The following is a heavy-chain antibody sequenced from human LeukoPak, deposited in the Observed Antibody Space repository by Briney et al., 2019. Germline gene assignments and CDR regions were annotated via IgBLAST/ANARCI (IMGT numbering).Heavy chain of an antibody. CDR2: IYYSGYT. CDR3: ARTTMVRGTYYMDV. D-gene: IGHD3-10*01. CDR1: GFTVCSNY. J-gene: IGHJ6*03. V-gene: IGHV4-59*02. Sequence: PGGSLRLSCAASGFTVCSNYMSWIRQPPGKGLEWIGYIYYSGYTNYNPSLKSRVTISVDTSKNQFSLKLSSVTAADTAVYYCARTTMVRGTYYMDVWGKGTTVTISS.